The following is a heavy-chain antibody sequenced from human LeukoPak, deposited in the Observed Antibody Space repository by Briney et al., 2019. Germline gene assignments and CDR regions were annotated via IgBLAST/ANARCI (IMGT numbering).Heavy chain of an antibody. CDR2: ISESGGDT. D-gene: IGHD6-19*01. CDR1: GFTFSGYH. V-gene: IGHV3-23*01. CDR3: VKGGWFDY. J-gene: IGHJ4*02. Sequence: GGSLRLSCAASGFTFSGYHMNWARQAPGKGLEWVSAISESGGDTQYGDSVKGRFTISRDNSKNTLYLQMSTLRADDTAVYYCVKGGWFDYWGQGTLVTVSS.